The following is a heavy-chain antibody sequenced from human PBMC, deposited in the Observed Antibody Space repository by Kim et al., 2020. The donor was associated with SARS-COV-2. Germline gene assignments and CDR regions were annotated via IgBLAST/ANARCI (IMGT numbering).Heavy chain of an antibody. V-gene: IGHV4-59*12. D-gene: IGHD3-16*02. CDR3: ARYFYDYVWGGYRPGGYYFDY. CDR2: VYNTGST. J-gene: IGHJ4*02. CDR1: AGSMITDY. Sequence: SETLSLTCTVSAGSMITDYWSWIRQPPGKGLEWIGYVYNTGSTNYNPSLKSRVTISVDTSKNQFSLKLSSVTAADTAVYYCARYFYDYVWGGYRPGGYYFDYWGQGTLVTVSS.